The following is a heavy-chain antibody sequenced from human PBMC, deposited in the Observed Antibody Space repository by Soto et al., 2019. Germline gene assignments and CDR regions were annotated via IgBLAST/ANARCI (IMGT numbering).Heavy chain of an antibody. D-gene: IGHD3-22*01. Sequence: NPSETLSLTCAVSGGSISSSNWWSWVRQPPGKGLEWIGEIYHSGSTNYNPSLKSRVTISVDKSKNQFSLKLSSVTAADTAVYYCASRGLGIGSSSGYFTEDYWGQGXLVTVYS. V-gene: IGHV4-4*02. CDR2: IYHSGST. J-gene: IGHJ4*02. CDR1: GGSISSSNW. CDR3: ASRGLGIGSSSGYFTEDY.